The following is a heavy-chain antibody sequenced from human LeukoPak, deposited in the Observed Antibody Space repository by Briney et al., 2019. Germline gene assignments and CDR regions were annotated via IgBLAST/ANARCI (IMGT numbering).Heavy chain of an antibody. CDR1: GDSVSSDSAT. Sequence: SQTLSLTCAISGDSVSSDSATWNWIRQSPSRGLEWLGRTYYRSKWFFDYAPSVKSRITINPDTSKNQCSLQLNSVTPEDTAVYYCARDTVAGNWLDPWGQGTLVTISS. D-gene: IGHD6-19*01. CDR2: TYYRSKWFF. J-gene: IGHJ5*02. V-gene: IGHV6-1*01. CDR3: ARDTVAGNWLDP.